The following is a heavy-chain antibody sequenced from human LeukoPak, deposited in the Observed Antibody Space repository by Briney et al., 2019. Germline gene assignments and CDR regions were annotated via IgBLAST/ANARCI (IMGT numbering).Heavy chain of an antibody. CDR2: FDPEDGET. CDR3: ATVPYYYDSGSYYKFDY. D-gene: IGHD3-10*01. J-gene: IGHJ4*02. V-gene: IGHV1-24*01. CDR1: GYTLTELS. Sequence: GASVKVSCKVSGYTLTELSMHWVRQAPGKGLEWMGGFDPEDGETIYAQKFQGRVTMTEDTSTDTAYMELSSLRSEDTAVYYCATVPYYYDSGSYYKFDYWGQGTLVTVSS.